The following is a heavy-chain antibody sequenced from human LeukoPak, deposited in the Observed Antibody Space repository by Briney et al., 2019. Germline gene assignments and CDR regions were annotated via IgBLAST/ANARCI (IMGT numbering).Heavy chain of an antibody. Sequence: GGSLRLSCAASEFTFSGYAMSGVRQAPGKGLEWVSAISGSGGSTYYADSVKGRFTISRDNSKNTLYLQMNSLRAEDTAVYYCAKPQEQYSYGRDYFDYWGQGSLVTVSS. CDR2: ISGSGGST. CDR1: EFTFSGYA. D-gene: IGHD5-18*01. J-gene: IGHJ4*02. CDR3: AKPQEQYSYGRDYFDY. V-gene: IGHV3-23*01.